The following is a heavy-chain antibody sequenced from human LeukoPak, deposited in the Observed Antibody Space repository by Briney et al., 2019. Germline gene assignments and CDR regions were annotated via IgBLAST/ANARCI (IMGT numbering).Heavy chain of an antibody. CDR2: INHSGST. V-gene: IGHV4-34*01. Sequence: SETLSLTCAVYGGSFSGYYWSWIPQPPGKGLEWVGEINHSGSTNYNPSLKSRVTISVDTSKNQFSLKLSSVTAADTAVYYCARGLKYYYYGMDVWGQGTTVTVSS. CDR3: ARGLKYYYYGMDV. CDR1: GGSFSGYY. J-gene: IGHJ6*02.